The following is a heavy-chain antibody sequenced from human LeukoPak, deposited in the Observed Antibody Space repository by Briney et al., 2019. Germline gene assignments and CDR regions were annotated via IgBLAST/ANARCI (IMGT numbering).Heavy chain of an antibody. CDR3: ARHLYSNYCFDY. V-gene: IGHV4-38-2*01. D-gene: IGHD4-11*01. CDR2: IYQSGST. Sequence: SETLSLTCAVSDYSISSGYSWGWIRQPPGKGLEWIGSIYQSGSTYYNPSLKSRVTISVDTSKNQFSLKLSSVTAADTAVYYCARHLYSNYCFDYWGQGTPVTVSP. CDR1: DYSISSGYS. J-gene: IGHJ4*02.